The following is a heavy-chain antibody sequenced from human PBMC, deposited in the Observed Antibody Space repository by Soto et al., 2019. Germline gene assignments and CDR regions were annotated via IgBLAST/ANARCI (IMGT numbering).Heavy chain of an antibody. CDR3: AKDGKQDGSDY. V-gene: IGHV3-30*18. Sequence: QVQLVESGGGVVQPGRSLRLSCAASGFTFSSYGMHWVRQAPGKGLEWVAVISYDGSNKYYADSVKGRFTISRDNSKNTLYLQMNSLRAEDTAVYYCAKDGKQDGSDYWGQGTLVTVSS. J-gene: IGHJ4*02. D-gene: IGHD1-26*01. CDR2: ISYDGSNK. CDR1: GFTFSSYG.